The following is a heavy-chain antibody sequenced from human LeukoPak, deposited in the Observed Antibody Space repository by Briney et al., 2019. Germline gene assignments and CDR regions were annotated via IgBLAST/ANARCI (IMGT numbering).Heavy chain of an antibody. Sequence: GGSLRLSCAASGFTFSTYWMSWVRQGPGKGLEWVANIKQDGSKKYYVDSVKGRFTISRDNAKNSLYLQMNSLRAEDTAVYYCAKQLGYCSDGSCYFPYWGQGTLVTVSS. CDR1: GFTFSTYW. D-gene: IGHD2-15*01. CDR3: AKQLGYCSDGSCYFPY. V-gene: IGHV3-7*03. CDR2: IKQDGSKK. J-gene: IGHJ4*02.